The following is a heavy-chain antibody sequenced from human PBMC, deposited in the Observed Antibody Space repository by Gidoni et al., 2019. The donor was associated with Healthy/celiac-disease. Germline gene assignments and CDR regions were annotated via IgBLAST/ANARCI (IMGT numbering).Heavy chain of an antibody. CDR2: IIPIFGTA. J-gene: IGHJ4*02. CDR1: GCTFSTYA. Sequence: QGQLVQSGAEVQKPGSSVTVSCQASGCTFSTYAISWVRQAPGQGREWMGGIIPIFGTANYAQKFQGRVTITADESTSTAYMELSSLRSEDTAVYYCARSYYGSGSYYPEAYWGQGTLVTVSS. CDR3: ARSYYGSGSYYPEAY. D-gene: IGHD3-10*01. V-gene: IGHV1-69*01.